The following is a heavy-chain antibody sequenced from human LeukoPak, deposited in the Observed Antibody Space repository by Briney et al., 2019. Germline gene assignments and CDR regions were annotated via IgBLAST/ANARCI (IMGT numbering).Heavy chain of an antibody. J-gene: IGHJ4*02. D-gene: IGHD2-15*01. V-gene: IGHV3-30-3*01. Sequence: GGSLRLSCAASGFTFSSYAMHWVRQAPGKGLEWVAVISYDGSNKYYADSAKGRFTISRENSKNTLYLQMNSLRAQDTAVYYCAREGLYCSGGSCYFDYWGQGTLVTVSS. CDR1: GFTFSSYA. CDR2: ISYDGSNK. CDR3: AREGLYCSGGSCYFDY.